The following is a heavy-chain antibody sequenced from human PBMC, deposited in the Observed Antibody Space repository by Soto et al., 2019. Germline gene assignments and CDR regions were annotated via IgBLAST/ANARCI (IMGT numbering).Heavy chain of an antibody. CDR1: GFTFSGYE. Sequence: GGSLRLSCAASGFTFSGYEMNWVRQAPGKGLEWVSYITSGSSIYYADSVKGRFTISRDNAKNSLFLQMNSPRAEDTAVYYCAREGVYDSLDYWGQGTLVTVSS. V-gene: IGHV3-48*03. D-gene: IGHD5-12*01. CDR3: AREGVYDSLDY. J-gene: IGHJ4*02. CDR2: ITSGSSI.